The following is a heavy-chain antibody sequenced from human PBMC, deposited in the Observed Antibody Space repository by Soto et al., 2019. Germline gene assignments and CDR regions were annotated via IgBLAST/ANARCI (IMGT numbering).Heavy chain of an antibody. J-gene: IGHJ5*02. V-gene: IGHV1-18*01. D-gene: IGHD3-22*01. Sequence: ASVKVSCKASGYTFSIYGISWVRQAPGQGLEWMGGISAYNGNTNYAQKVQGRVTITADKSTSTAYMELRSLRSEDTAVYYCARRGGNIYYDSSDPPPYWFDPWGQG. CDR2: ISAYNGNT. CDR3: ARRGGNIYYDSSDPPPYWFDP. CDR1: GYTFSIYG.